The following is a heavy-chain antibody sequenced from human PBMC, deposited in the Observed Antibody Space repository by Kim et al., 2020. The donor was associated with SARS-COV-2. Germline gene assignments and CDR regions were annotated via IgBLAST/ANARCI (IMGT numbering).Heavy chain of an antibody. Sequence: SETLSLTCAVYGGSFSGYYWSWIRQPPEKGLEWIGEINHSGSTNYNPSLKSRVTISVDTSKNQFSLKLSSVTAADTAVYYCAREVTYFYYYGMDVWGQGTTVTVSS. CDR2: INHSGST. CDR1: GGSFSGYY. V-gene: IGHV4-34*01. J-gene: IGHJ6*02. CDR3: AREVTYFYYYGMDV. D-gene: IGHD2-21*02.